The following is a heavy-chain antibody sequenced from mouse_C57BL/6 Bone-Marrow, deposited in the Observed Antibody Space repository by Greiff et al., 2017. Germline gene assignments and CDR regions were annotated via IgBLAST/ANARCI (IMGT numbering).Heavy chain of an antibody. CDR1: GYSFTGYY. CDR2: INPSTGGT. J-gene: IGHJ4*01. CDR3: ARGCAMDY. V-gene: IGHV1-42*01. Sequence: VQLKESGPELVKPGASVKISCKASGYSFTGYYMNWVKQSPEKSLEWIGEINPSTGGTTYNQKFKAKATLTVDKSSSTAYMQLKSLTSEDSAVYYCARGCAMDYWGQGTSVTVSA.